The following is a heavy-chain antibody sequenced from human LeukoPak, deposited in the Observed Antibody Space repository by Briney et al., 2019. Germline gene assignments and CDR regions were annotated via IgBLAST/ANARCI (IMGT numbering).Heavy chain of an antibody. Sequence: GSSVKVSCKASGGTFSSYAISWVRQAPGQGLEWMGGIIPIFGTANYAQKFQGRVTITADESTSTAYMELSSLRSEDTAVYYCARGLLYYYYYYGMDVWGQGTTVTVSS. CDR3: ARGLLYYYYYYGMDV. CDR2: IIPIFGTA. J-gene: IGHJ6*02. V-gene: IGHV1-69*01. D-gene: IGHD2-15*01. CDR1: GGTFSSYA.